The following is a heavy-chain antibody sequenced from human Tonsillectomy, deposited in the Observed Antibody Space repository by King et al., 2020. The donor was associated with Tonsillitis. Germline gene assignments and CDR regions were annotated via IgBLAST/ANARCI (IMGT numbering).Heavy chain of an antibody. CDR2: ISSSGTYT. Sequence: VQLVESGGGLVKPGGSLRLSCTASGFTFSDYYMTWIRQAPGKGLEWVSFISSSGTYTNDADTVKGRFTISRDNAKNSLYLQMTSLRVEDTAVYYCARRRSMTVVRGGYDPWGQGTLVIVSS. CDR3: ARRRSMTVVRGGYDP. D-gene: IGHD3-10*01. V-gene: IGHV3-11*05. CDR1: GFTFSDYY. J-gene: IGHJ5*02.